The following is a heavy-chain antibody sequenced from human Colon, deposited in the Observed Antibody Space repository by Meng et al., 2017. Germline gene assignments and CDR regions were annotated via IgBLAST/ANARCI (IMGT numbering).Heavy chain of an antibody. V-gene: IGHV3-30*04. D-gene: IGHD6-13*01. CDR1: GFPFSTYT. J-gene: IGHJ4*02. CDR3: ARANSSTWHYFDY. Sequence: GGSLRLSCAASGFPFSTYTIHWVRQAPGKGPEWVAVISYDGTYKYSEDSVRGRFTISRDNSKNTLFLQMNSLRPEDTAVYYCARANSSTWHYFDYWGQGTLVTVSS. CDR2: ISYDGTYK.